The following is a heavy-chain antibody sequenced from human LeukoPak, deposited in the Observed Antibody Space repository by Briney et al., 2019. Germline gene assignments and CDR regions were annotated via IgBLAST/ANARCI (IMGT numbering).Heavy chain of an antibody. J-gene: IGHJ4*02. V-gene: IGHV1-46*01. CDR2: INPSGGST. CDR3: ARWELGDY. CDR1: GYTFTSYY. D-gene: IGHD1-26*01. Sequence: GASVKVSCKASGYTFTSYYIYWVRQAPGQGLEWMGIINPSGGSTSYAQKLQGRVTMTTDTSTSTAYMELRSLRSDDTAVYYCARWELGDYWGQGTLVTVSS.